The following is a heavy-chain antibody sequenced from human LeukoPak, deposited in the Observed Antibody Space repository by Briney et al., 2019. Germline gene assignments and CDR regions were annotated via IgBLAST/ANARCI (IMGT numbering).Heavy chain of an antibody. CDR1: GFTFSSYS. J-gene: IGHJ6*03. V-gene: IGHV3-21*01. D-gene: IGHD3-10*01. Sequence: GGSLRLSCAASGFTFSSYSMNWVRQAPGKGLEWVSSISSSSSYIYYADSVKGRFTISRDNAKNSLYLQMNSLRAEDTAVYYCARGQVLLWRTRGYMDVWGKGTTVTISS. CDR3: ARGQVLLWRTRGYMDV. CDR2: ISSSSSYI.